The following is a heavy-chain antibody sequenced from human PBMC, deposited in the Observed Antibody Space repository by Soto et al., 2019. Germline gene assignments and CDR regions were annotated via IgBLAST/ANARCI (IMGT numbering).Heavy chain of an antibody. CDR3: GRDAKQPRDGGYYNALTV. CDR2: VYYRGST. CDR1: GGSVSSGNFS. Sequence: PSETRSLTCTVSGGSVSSGNFSWSWIRQPPWKGLEWIGYVYYRGSTNYTPSLKSRVTISIDTSKNQFSLNLNSVPAADAAVYYCGRDAKQPRDGGYYNALTVWGQGTTVTVSS. J-gene: IGHJ6*02. V-gene: IGHV4-61*01. D-gene: IGHD1-26*01.